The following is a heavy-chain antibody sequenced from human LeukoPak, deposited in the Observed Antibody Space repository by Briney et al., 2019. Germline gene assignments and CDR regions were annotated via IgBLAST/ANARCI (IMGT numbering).Heavy chain of an antibody. D-gene: IGHD6-6*01. CDR2: ISSSSSTI. Sequence: GGSLRLSCAASGFTFSSYSMNWVRQAPGKGLEWVSYISSSSSTIYYADSVKGRFTISRDNAKNSLYLQMSSLRAEDTAVYYCASEGSSSSGNFDYWGQGTLVTVSS. CDR1: GFTFSSYS. V-gene: IGHV3-48*01. J-gene: IGHJ4*02. CDR3: ASEGSSSSGNFDY.